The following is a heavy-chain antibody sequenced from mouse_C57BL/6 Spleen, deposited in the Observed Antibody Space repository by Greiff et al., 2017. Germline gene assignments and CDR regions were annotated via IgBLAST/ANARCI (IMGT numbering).Heavy chain of an antibody. CDR1: GYTFTSYW. D-gene: IGHD2-5*01. V-gene: IGHV1-53*01. CDR3: AKEGAYYSNYYFDY. Sequence: QVQLLQPGTELVKPGDSVKLSCKASGYTFTSYWMSWVKQRPGQGLEWIGNINHSNGGTNYNDNLKSKVTLTIDKSASTAYMQLSSLTSEDSAVYDCAKEGAYYSNYYFDYWGQGTTLTVSS. J-gene: IGHJ2*01. CDR2: INHSNGGT.